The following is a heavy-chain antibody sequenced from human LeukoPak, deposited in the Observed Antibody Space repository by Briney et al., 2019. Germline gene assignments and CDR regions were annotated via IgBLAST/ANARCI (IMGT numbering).Heavy chain of an antibody. D-gene: IGHD2-2*02. Sequence: GGSLILSCVASGFTFSSYAMSWVRQAPGKGLEWVSGICSSDNSRYYADSVKGRFTISRDNSKNTLYLQMNSLRADDTAVYYCAKQTTTSCYTGSDYWGQGTLVTVSS. V-gene: IGHV3-23*01. CDR2: ICSSDNSR. J-gene: IGHJ4*02. CDR1: GFTFSSYA. CDR3: AKQTTTSCYTGSDY.